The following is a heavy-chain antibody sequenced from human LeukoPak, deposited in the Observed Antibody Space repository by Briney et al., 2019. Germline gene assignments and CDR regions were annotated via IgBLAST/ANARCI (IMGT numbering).Heavy chain of an antibody. CDR3: ARAPDYVWGSYTYFDY. CDR2: INPSGGST. CDR1: GYTFTGYY. Sequence: GASVKVSCKASGYTFTGYYMHWVRQAPGQGLEWMGIINPSGGSTSYAQKFQGRVTMTRDTSTSTVYMELSSLRSEDTAVYYCARAPDYVWGSYTYFDYWGQGTLVTVSS. D-gene: IGHD3-16*01. J-gene: IGHJ4*02. V-gene: IGHV1-46*01.